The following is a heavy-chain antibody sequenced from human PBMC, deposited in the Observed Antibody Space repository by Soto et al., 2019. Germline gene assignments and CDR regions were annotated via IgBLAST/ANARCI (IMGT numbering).Heavy chain of an antibody. J-gene: IGHJ4*02. Sequence: QLQVQESGPRLVKASETLSLTCPVSGGSFGITNYYWGWIRQPPGKGLEWIGSVYYSGITYYNPSLQIRVTISLDTSEKQFSLKLNSVTAADTAVYHCVSQGPVIANYFDHWGQGALVTV. CDR1: GGSFGITNYY. V-gene: IGHV4-39*01. D-gene: IGHD2-21*01. CDR3: VSQGPVIANYFDH. CDR2: VYYSGIT.